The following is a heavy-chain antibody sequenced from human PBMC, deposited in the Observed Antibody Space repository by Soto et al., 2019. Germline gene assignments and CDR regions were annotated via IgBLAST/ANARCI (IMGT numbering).Heavy chain of an antibody. Sequence: QVHLQESGPGLVKPSETLSLTCTVSGGSISTNYWSWIRQPPGQGLEWIGNTYYSGSTNYNPSLKSRVTISVDTSKNQFSLKLRSVTAADTAVYYCARDSGSSFYNYHAMDVWGQGTTVTVSS. J-gene: IGHJ6*02. CDR1: GGSISTNY. D-gene: IGHD1-26*01. CDR3: ARDSGSSFYNYHAMDV. V-gene: IGHV4-59*01. CDR2: TYYSGST.